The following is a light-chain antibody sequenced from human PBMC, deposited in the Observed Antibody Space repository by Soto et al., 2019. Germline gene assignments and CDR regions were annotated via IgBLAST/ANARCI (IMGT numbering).Light chain of an antibody. J-gene: IGKJ5*01. V-gene: IGKV1D-13*01. CDR1: QGISNA. CDR2: DAS. CDR3: QQFNDYQIT. Sequence: AIQLTQSPSSLSASVGDRVTIVCRSSQGISNALAWYQQKPGKAPRFLIYDASTLQSGVPSRFSGSGSGTDFTLTISSLQPEDFATYYCQQFNDYQITFGQGTRLEIK.